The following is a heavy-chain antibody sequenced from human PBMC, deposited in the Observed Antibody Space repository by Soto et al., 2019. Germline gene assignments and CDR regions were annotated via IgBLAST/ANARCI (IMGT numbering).Heavy chain of an antibody. Sequence: SETLSLTCAVYGGSFSGYYWSWIRQPPGKGLEWIGEINHSGSTNYNPSLRSRVTISVDTSKNQFSLKLSSVTAADTAVYYCARSRAVAGTKYFDYWGQGTLVTVSS. CDR3: ARSRAVAGTKYFDY. V-gene: IGHV4-34*01. CDR1: GGSFSGYY. J-gene: IGHJ4*02. CDR2: INHSGST. D-gene: IGHD6-19*01.